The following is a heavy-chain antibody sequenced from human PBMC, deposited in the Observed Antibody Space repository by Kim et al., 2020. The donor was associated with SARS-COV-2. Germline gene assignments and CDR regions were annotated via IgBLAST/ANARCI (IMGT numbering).Heavy chain of an antibody. J-gene: IGHJ4*02. CDR1: GFTFSSYA. V-gene: IGHV3-30*04. CDR3: ARVGLLAVEMSDY. D-gene: IGHD2-15*01. Sequence: GGSLRLSCAASGFTFSSYAMHWVRQAPGKGLEWVAVISYDGSNKYYADSVKGRFTISRDNSKNTLYLQMNSLRAEDTAVYYCARVGLLAVEMSDYWGQGTLVTVSS. CDR2: ISYDGSNK.